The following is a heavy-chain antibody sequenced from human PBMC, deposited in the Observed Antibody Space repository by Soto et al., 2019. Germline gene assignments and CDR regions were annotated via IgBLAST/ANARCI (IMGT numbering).Heavy chain of an antibody. CDR1: GGSISSYY. CDR3: ARDIYDYVWGTPPPAWFHP. V-gene: IGHV4-59*01. CDR2: IYYSGST. J-gene: IGHJ5*02. Sequence: PSETLSLTCTVSGGSISSYYWSWIRQPPGKGLEWIGYIYYSGSTNYNPSLKSRVTISVDTSKNQFSLKLSSVTAADTAVYYCARDIYDYVWGTPPPAWFHPWGQGTLVTVSS. D-gene: IGHD3-16*01.